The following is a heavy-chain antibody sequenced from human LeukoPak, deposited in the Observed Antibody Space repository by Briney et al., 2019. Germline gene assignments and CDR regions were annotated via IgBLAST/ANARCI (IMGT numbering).Heavy chain of an antibody. CDR3: AKTKDSSGWYT. CDR1: GGTFSSYA. V-gene: IGHV1-18*01. D-gene: IGHD6-19*01. Sequence: ASVKVSCKASGGTFSSYAISWVRQAPGQGLEWMGWMNPNSGNTGYAQKLQGRVTMTTDTSTSTAYMELRSLRSDDTAVYYCAKTKDSSGWYTWGQGTLVTVSS. J-gene: IGHJ4*02. CDR2: MNPNSGNT.